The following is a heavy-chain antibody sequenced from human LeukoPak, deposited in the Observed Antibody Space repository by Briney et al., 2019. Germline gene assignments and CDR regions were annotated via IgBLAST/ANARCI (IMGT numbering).Heavy chain of an antibody. Sequence: PGGSLRLSCAASGFTFDDYGMSWVRQAPGKGLEWVSGINWNGGSTGYADSVKGRFTISRDNAKNSLYLQMNSLRAEDTALYYCARDGYSSGWYDAFDIWGQGTMVTVSS. J-gene: IGHJ3*02. V-gene: IGHV3-20*04. D-gene: IGHD6-19*01. CDR2: INWNGGST. CDR3: ARDGYSSGWYDAFDI. CDR1: GFTFDDYG.